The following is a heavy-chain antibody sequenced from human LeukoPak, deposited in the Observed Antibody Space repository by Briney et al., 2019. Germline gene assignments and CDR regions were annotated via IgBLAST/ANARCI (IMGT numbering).Heavy chain of an antibody. CDR1: GFTFSSYG. CDR3: AKDQKGYCSGGSCSPFDY. CDR2: ISYDGSNK. Sequence: GGSLRLSCAASGFTFSSYGMHWVRQAPGKGLEWVAVISYDGSNKYYADSVKGRFTISRDNSKNTLYLQMNSLRAEDTAVYYCAKDQKGYCSGGSCSPFDYWGQGTLVTVSS. J-gene: IGHJ4*02. D-gene: IGHD2-15*01. V-gene: IGHV3-30*18.